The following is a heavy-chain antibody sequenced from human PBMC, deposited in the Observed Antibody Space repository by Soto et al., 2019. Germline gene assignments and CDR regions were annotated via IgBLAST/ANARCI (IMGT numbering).Heavy chain of an antibody. CDR3: SRGTAAAGYYY. Sequence: PSQTLSLTCAISGDSVSSVTTAWNLGRQSPSRGLEWLGRTYYRSRWYTDYAVSVKSRIIINPDTSKNQFSLQLNAVIPEDTAVYYCSRGTAAAGYYYWGQGTPVTVSS. J-gene: IGHJ4*02. CDR1: GDSVSSVTTA. D-gene: IGHD6-13*01. V-gene: IGHV6-1*01. CDR2: TYYRSRWYT.